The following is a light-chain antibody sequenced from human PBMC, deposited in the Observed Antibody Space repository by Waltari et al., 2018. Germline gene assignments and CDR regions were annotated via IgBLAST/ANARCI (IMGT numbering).Light chain of an antibody. V-gene: IGKV2-30*01. CDR2: QVS. CDR1: QSLLDSDGNTY. Sequence: DVVMPQSPLSLAITPGQPASMSCWSSQSLLDSDGNTYLSWYHQKAGQPPRLLIYQVSKRASGVPDRFSGSGAGTDFTLKISRVEAEDVGIFYCGQGTQWPLTFGGGTRVEIK. CDR3: GQGTQWPLT. J-gene: IGKJ4*01.